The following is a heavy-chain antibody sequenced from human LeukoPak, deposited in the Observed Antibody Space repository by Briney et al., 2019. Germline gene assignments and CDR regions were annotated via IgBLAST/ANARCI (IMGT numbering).Heavy chain of an antibody. V-gene: IGHV1-46*01. Sequence: GSVKVSCKASGYTFTSYYMHGVRQAPGQGVEWMGIINPSGGSTSYAQKFQGRVTMNSDTSTSPVYMELSSLRSEDTAVYYCARDRDGYTSYFDYWGQGTLVTVSS. D-gene: IGHD5-24*01. J-gene: IGHJ4*02. CDR2: INPSGGST. CDR3: ARDRDGYTSYFDY. CDR1: GYTFTSYY.